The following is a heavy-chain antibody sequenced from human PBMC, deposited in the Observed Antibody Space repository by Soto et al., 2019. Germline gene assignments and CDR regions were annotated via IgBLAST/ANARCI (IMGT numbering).Heavy chain of an antibody. Sequence: PSETLSLTCTVSGGSISSYYWSWIRQPPGKGLEWIGYIYYSGSTNYNPSLKSRVTISVDTSKNQFSLKLSSVTAADTAVYYCAGAWGRTFDYWGQGTLVTVSP. V-gene: IGHV4-59*01. J-gene: IGHJ4*02. CDR3: AGAWGRTFDY. CDR1: GGSISSYY. D-gene: IGHD7-27*01. CDR2: IYYSGST.